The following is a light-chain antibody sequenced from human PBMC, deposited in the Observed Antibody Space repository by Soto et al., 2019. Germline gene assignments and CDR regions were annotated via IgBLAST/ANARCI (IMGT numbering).Light chain of an antibody. Sequence: DIVMTQSPDSLAVSLGERATINCKSSQSVLYSSNNKNYLAWYQQKPGQPTKLLIYWASTRESGVPDRFSGSGSGTDFTLTISSRQAEDVAVYYCQQYYSTPETFGQGTKVEIK. CDR1: QSVLYSSNNKNY. CDR2: WAS. CDR3: QQYYSTPET. V-gene: IGKV4-1*01. J-gene: IGKJ1*01.